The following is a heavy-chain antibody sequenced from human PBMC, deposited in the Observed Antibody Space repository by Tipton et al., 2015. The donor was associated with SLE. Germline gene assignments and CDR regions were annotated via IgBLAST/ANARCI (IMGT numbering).Heavy chain of an antibody. V-gene: IGHV4-39*07. Sequence: TLSLTCTVSGDTIDGNTYFWDWIRQPPGKGLMLIGSICYSGATSYNPSLKSRVTISVDTSKNQFSLSLISVTAADTAVYYCARLTPWGYDYWGPGMLATVSS. CDR2: ICYSGAT. J-gene: IGHJ4*02. CDR1: GDTIDGNTYF. CDR3: ARLTPWGYDY. D-gene: IGHD7-27*01.